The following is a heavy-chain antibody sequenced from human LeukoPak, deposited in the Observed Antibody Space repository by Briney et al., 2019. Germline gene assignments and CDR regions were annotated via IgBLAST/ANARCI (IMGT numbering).Heavy chain of an antibody. CDR3: ARESITIFGVVID. CDR1: GLTPSSIS. Sequence: GGSLGLSCEPPGLTPSSISMNWARRAPGRGRQWISYISSSGTTKTYADSVKGRFTISRDIAKKSLNLQMNSLRAEDTAVYYCARESITIFGVVIDWGQGTLVTVSS. J-gene: IGHJ4*02. CDR2: ISSSGTTK. D-gene: IGHD3-3*01. V-gene: IGHV3-48*01.